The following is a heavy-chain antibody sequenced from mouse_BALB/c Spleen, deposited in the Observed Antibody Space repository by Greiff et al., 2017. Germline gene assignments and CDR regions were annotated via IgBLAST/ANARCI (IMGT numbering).Heavy chain of an antibody. D-gene: IGHD2-4*01. Sequence: DVQLVESGGGLVQPGGSLKLSCAASGFTFSSYTMSWVRQTPEKRLEWVAYISNGGGSTYYPDTVKGRFTISRDNAKNTLYLQMSSLKSEDTAMYYCARQDYYYAMDYWGQGTSVTVSS. CDR2: ISNGGGST. J-gene: IGHJ4*01. CDR3: ARQDYYYAMDY. V-gene: IGHV5-12-2*01. CDR1: GFTFSSYT.